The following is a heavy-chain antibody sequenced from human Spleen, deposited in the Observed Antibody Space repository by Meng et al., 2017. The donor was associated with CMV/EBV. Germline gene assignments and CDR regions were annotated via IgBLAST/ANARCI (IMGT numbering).Heavy chain of an antibody. J-gene: IGHJ4*02. D-gene: IGHD3-3*01. CDR3: ARGVRYLEWLPHFFDY. CDR1: GLTFSTSA. V-gene: IGHV3-48*04. CDR2: ISSSSRTR. Sequence: GGSLRLSCAASGLTFSTSALHWVRQVPGKGLERVSYISSSSRTRYYADPVKGRFTISRDNAKDSLHLQMNSLRGEDTAVYYGARGVRYLEWLPHFFDYWGQGTLVTVSS.